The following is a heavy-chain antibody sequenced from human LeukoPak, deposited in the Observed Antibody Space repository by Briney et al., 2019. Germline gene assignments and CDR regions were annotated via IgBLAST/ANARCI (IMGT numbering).Heavy chain of an antibody. CDR1: GFTFSSYA. CDR3: AKAGEVWLVVYYFDY. J-gene: IGHJ4*02. D-gene: IGHD3-10*01. CDR2: ISGSGGST. V-gene: IGHV3-23*01. Sequence: GGSLRLSCAASGFTFSSYAMSWVRQAPGEGLEWVSAISGSGGSTYYADSVKGRFTISRDNSKNTLYLQMNSLRAEDTAVYYCAKAGEVWLVVYYFDYWGQGTLVTVSS.